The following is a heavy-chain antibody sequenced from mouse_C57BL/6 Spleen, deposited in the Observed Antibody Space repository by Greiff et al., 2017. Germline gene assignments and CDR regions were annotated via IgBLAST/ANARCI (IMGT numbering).Heavy chain of an antibody. J-gene: IGHJ2*01. CDR3: ARVLITTVVAPGY. CDR2: IYPGSGNT. CDR1: GYSFTSYY. V-gene: IGHV1-66*01. Sequence: QVQLQQSGPELVKPGASVKISCKASGYSFTSYYIHWVKQRPGQGLEWIGWIYPGSGNTKYNEKFKGKATLTADTSSSTAYMQLSSLTSEDSAVXYCARVLITTVVAPGYWGQGTTLTVSS. D-gene: IGHD1-1*01.